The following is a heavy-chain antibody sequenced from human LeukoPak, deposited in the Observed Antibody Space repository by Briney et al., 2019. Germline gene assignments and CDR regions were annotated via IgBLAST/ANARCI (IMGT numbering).Heavy chain of an antibody. J-gene: IGHJ5*02. CDR1: GFTFSSYS. Sequence: GGSLRLSCAASGFTFSSYSMNWVRQAPGKGLEWVSGISWNSGSIGYADSVKGRFTISRDNAKNSLYLQMNSLRAEDTALYYCAKGKRGYYDFWSGPMEYNWFDPWGQGTLVTVSS. CDR2: ISWNSGSI. CDR3: AKGKRGYYDFWSGPMEYNWFDP. D-gene: IGHD3-3*01. V-gene: IGHV3-9*01.